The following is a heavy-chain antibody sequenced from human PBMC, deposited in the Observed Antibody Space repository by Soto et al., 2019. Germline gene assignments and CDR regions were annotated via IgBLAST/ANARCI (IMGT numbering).Heavy chain of an antibody. V-gene: IGHV4-30-2*01. Sequence: ASKTLSLTCNMSGDSYSISTYSWSWIRQPPGKALQWIGFIYQSGVTSYNPSLASRVSISLDRSNNQCSLKLKSVTAADTAVYFCAGMPYTSGLRFDPWGPGTLVTVSS. D-gene: IGHD6-19*01. CDR1: GDSYSISTYS. CDR3: AGMPYTSGLRFDP. CDR2: IYQSGVT. J-gene: IGHJ5*02.